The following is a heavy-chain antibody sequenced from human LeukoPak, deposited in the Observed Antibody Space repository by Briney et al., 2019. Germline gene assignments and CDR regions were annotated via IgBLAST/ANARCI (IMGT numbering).Heavy chain of an antibody. V-gene: IGHV1-46*01. CDR1: GYTFTSYY. CDR3: ARLIGDYYDNSRSSYWHGHLDY. J-gene: IGHJ4*02. CDR2: INPGGGST. Sequence: ASVKVSCKASGYTFTSYYMHWVRQAPGQGLEWMGIINPGGGSTSYAQKFQGRVTMTSDTSTSTVYMELNSLRSEDTAVYYCARLIGDYYDNSRSSYWHGHLDYWGQGALVTVSS. D-gene: IGHD3-22*01.